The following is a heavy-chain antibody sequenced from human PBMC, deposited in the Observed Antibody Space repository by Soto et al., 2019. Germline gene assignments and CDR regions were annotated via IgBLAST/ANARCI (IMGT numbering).Heavy chain of an antibody. J-gene: IGHJ5*02. CDR2: IYYSGST. V-gene: IGHV4-30-4*01. CDR3: ARDLLEYCSSTSCYGWFDP. Sequence: SETLSLTCTVSGGSISSGDYYWRWIRQPPGKGLEWIGYIYYSGSTYYNPSLKSRVTISVDTSKNQFSLKLSSVTAADTAVYYCARDLLEYCSSTSCYGWFDPWGQGTLVTVSS. CDR1: GGSISSGDYY. D-gene: IGHD2-2*01.